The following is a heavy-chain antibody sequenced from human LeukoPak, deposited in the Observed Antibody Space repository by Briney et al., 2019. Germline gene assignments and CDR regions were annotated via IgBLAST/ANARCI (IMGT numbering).Heavy chain of an antibody. J-gene: IGHJ5*02. CDR1: GFIFSNYA. V-gene: IGHV3-21*06. CDR3: ARVGLGLSTRGRNWFDP. Sequence: GGSLRLSCAASGFIFSNYAMVWVRQAPEKGLEWVSYINSNSRNITYAHSVKGRFSISRDNAKNSLFLQLGSMRAEDTAVYYCARVGLGLSTRGRNWFDPWGQGTLVTVSS. CDR2: INSNSRNI. D-gene: IGHD3-10*01.